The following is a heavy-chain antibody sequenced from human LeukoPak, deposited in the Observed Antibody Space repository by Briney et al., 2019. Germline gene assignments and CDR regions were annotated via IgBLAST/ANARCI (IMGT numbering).Heavy chain of an antibody. CDR1: GGSFSGYY. J-gene: IGHJ4*02. CDR3: ATKLLVYSSGWFHY. Sequence: PSETLSLTCAVYGGSFSGYYWSWIRQPPGKGLEWIGEINHSGSTNYNPSLKSRVTISVDTSKNQFSLKLSSVTAADTAVYYCATKLLVYSSGWFHYWGQGTLVTVSS. CDR2: INHSGST. D-gene: IGHD6-19*01. V-gene: IGHV4-34*01.